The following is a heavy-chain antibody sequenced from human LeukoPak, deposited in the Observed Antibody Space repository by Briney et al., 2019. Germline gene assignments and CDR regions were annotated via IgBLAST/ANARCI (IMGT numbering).Heavy chain of an antibody. Sequence: ASVKVSCKASGYTFTGYYMHWVRQAPGQGLEWMGWINPNSGGTNYAQKFQSRVTMTRDTSISTAYMELSRLRSDDTAVYYCARDRITIFGVVIYYYYGMDVWGQGTTVTVSS. V-gene: IGHV1-2*02. J-gene: IGHJ6*02. D-gene: IGHD3-3*01. CDR1: GYTFTGYY. CDR2: INPNSGGT. CDR3: ARDRITIFGVVIYYYYGMDV.